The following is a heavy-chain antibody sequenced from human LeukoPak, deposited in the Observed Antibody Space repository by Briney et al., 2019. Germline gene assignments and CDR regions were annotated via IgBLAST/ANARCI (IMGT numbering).Heavy chain of an antibody. Sequence: GGSLRLSCAASGFTFISNYMSCVRQAPGKGLEWVSVIYSGGSTYYADSVKCRFTISRDNSMNRLHLKMNRLGTEAKAGFYFSRTYGSGSYSPDYWGQGTLVTVSS. CDR1: GFTFISNY. CDR3: SRTYGSGSYSPDY. CDR2: IYSGGST. J-gene: IGHJ4*02. D-gene: IGHD3-10*01. V-gene: IGHV3-66*01.